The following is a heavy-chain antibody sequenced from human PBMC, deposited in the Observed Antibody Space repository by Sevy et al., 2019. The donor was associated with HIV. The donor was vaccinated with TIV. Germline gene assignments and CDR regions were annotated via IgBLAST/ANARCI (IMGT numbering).Heavy chain of an antibody. CDR2: ISSSGSTI. Sequence: GRSLRLSCAASGFTFSDYYMSWIRQAPGKGLEWVSYISSSGSTIYYADSVKGRFTISRDNAKNSLYLQMNSLRAEDTAVYYCARDYDSFPGYYGMDVWGQGTTVTVSS. CDR3: ARDYDSFPGYYGMDV. CDR1: GFTFSDYY. J-gene: IGHJ6*02. V-gene: IGHV3-11*01. D-gene: IGHD3-22*01.